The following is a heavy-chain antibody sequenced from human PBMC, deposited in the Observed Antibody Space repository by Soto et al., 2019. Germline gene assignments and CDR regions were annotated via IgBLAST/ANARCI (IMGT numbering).Heavy chain of an antibody. CDR2: IYYRGST. D-gene: IGHD6-13*01. V-gene: IGHV4-59*12. J-gene: IGHJ4*02. CDR3: ARESIAAAGIVDY. Sequence: PSETLSLTCTVSGGSISSYYWSWIRQPPGKGLEWIGYIYYRGSTYYNPSLKSRVTISVDTSKNQFSLKLSSVTAADTAVYYCARESIAAAGIVDYWGQGTLVTVSS. CDR1: GGSISSYY.